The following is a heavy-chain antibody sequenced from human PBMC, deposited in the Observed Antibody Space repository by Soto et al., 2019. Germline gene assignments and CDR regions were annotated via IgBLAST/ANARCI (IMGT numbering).Heavy chain of an antibody. CDR2: ISSHGRVD. J-gene: IGHJ4*02. D-gene: IGHD2-2*01. V-gene: IGHV3-30*18. CDR3: AKEGDCISSSCRYHFDF. Sequence: QVQLVDSGGGVVQPGRSLRLSCAASGFTFSSHGMHWVRQAPGKGLEWVAVISSHGRVDYYADSVKGRFIISRDNSRNTLFLQMNSLRDEDSAVYYCAKEGDCISSSCRYHFDFWGQGTLVTVSS. CDR1: GFTFSSHG.